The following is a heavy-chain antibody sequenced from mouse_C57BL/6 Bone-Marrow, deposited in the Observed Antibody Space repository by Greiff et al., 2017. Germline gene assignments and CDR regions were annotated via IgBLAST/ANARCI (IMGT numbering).Heavy chain of an antibody. D-gene: IGHD2-4*01. CDR1: GFTFSSYA. V-gene: IGHV5-9-1*02. CDR2: ISSGGDYI. Sequence: EVQLVESGEGLVKPGGSLKLSCAASGFTFSSYAMSWVRQTPEKRLEWVAYISSGGDYIYYADTVKGRFTISRDNARNTLYLQMSSLKSEDTAMYYCTRDRRYDYDDYWYFDVWGTGTTVTVSS. J-gene: IGHJ1*03. CDR3: TRDRRYDYDDYWYFDV.